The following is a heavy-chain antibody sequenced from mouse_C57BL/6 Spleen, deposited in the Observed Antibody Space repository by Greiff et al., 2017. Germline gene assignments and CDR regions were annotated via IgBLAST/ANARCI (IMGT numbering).Heavy chain of an antibody. J-gene: IGHJ4*01. D-gene: IGHD2-2*01. CDR3: ALWLRRRSYAMDY. CDR1: GYSFTGYY. V-gene: IGHV1-42*01. CDR2: INPSTGGT. Sequence: VQLQQSGPELVKPGASVKISCKASGYSFTGYYMNWVKQSPEKSLEWIGEINPSTGGTTYNQKVKAKATLTVDKSSSTAYMQLKSLTSEDSAVYYCALWLRRRSYAMDYWGQGTSVTVSS.